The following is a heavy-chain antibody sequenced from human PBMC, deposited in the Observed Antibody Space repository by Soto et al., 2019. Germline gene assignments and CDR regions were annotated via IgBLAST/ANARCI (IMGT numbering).Heavy chain of an antibody. CDR1: GYSFNNYW. CDR2: IYPYDSDT. CDR3: VRHLKSTIVVRPRAFDY. Sequence: PGESLKISCTVSGYSFNNYWIGWVRQMPGKGLEWMGSIYPYDSDTRYSPSFQGQVTISADESISTAYLHWTSLKASDTAMYYCVRHLKSTIVVRPRAFDYWGRGTLVTVSS. V-gene: IGHV5-51*01. J-gene: IGHJ4*02. D-gene: IGHD6-6*01.